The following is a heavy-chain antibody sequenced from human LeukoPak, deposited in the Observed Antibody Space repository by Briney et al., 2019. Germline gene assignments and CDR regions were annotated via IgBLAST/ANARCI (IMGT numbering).Heavy chain of an antibody. J-gene: IGHJ4*02. D-gene: IGHD6-19*01. Sequence: GGSLRLSCEASGFTFSTYNMNWVRQAPGKRLEWVSSITSSSSYAFYADSVKGRFTISRDNAKSSLYLQMNSLRSEDTAVYYCARGGYELAVAGTFDYWGQGTLVTVSS. CDR1: GFTFSTYN. CDR2: ITSSSSYA. CDR3: ARGGYELAVAGTFDY. V-gene: IGHV3-21*01.